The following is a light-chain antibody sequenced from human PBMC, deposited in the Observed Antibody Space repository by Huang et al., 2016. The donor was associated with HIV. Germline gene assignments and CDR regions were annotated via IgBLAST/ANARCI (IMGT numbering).Light chain of an antibody. J-gene: IGKJ4*01. V-gene: IGKV3-15*01. CDR1: QSVNSD. Sequence: EIEMTQSPAILSVSPGERATLSCRASQSVNSDLAWYLQKPGQAPRLLIYGASTRAIGIPAKFNGTGSGTEFSLSISNLQSDDFGVYYCQQYNDWPPLTLGGGTKVEI. CDR3: QQYNDWPPLT. CDR2: GAS.